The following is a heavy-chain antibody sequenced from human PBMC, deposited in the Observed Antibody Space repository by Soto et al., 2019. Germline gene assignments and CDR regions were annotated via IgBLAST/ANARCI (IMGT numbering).Heavy chain of an antibody. CDR1: GGSISSYY. CDR2: IYYSGST. Sequence: SETLSLTCTVSGGSISSYYWSWIRQPPGKGLEWIGYIYYSGSTNYNPSLKSRVTISVDTSKNQFSLKLSSVTSADTAVYYCERGVWERLVLGNWFDPGAKATRVTVPS. CDR3: ERGVWERLVLGNWFDP. V-gene: IGHV4-59*01. J-gene: IGHJ5*02. D-gene: IGHD6-6*01.